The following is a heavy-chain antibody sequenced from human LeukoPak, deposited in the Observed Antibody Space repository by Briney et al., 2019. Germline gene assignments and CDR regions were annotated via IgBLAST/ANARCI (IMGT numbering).Heavy chain of an antibody. V-gene: IGHV4-4*07. CDR2: IYPSGTT. CDR1: GDSMSGKY. Sequence: SETLSLTCTVSGDSMSGKYWNWIRQPAGKGLEWIGRIYPSGTTNYNPSLESRVTMSIDTSKNQFSLRLTSVTTAATAVYYCGSQNCGDPSCSVAWFDPRGQGALVTVSS. CDR3: GSQNCGDPSCSVAWFDP. J-gene: IGHJ5*02. D-gene: IGHD2-21*01.